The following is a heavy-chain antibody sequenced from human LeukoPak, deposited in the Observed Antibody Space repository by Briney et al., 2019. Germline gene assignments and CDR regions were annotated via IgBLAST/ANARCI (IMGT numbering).Heavy chain of an antibody. D-gene: IGHD3-9*01. J-gene: IGHJ4*02. CDR3: ARGGLRCFDWLLDY. Sequence: PSETLSLTCTVSGGSISSGGYYWSWIRQHPGKGLEWIGYIYYSGSTYYNPSLKSRVTISVDTSKNQFSLKLSSVTAADTAVYYCARGGLRCFDWLLDYWGQGTLVTVSS. CDR2: IYYSGST. V-gene: IGHV4-31*03. CDR1: GGSISSGGYY.